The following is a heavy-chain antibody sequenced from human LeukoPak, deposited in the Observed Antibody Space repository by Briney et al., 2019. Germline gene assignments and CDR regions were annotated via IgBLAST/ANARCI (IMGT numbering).Heavy chain of an antibody. D-gene: IGHD6-13*01. CDR1: GFTFSNAW. CDR2: IKTNSDGGTA. CDR3: TQGAAPAYFDY. Sequence: GGSLRLSCAASGFTFSNAWMSWVRQAPGKGLEWVGRIKTNSDGGTADYAVPVKGRFTISRDDSKNTLYLQMNSLKTEDTAVYYCTQGAAPAYFDYWGQGALVTAS. J-gene: IGHJ4*02. V-gene: IGHV3-15*01.